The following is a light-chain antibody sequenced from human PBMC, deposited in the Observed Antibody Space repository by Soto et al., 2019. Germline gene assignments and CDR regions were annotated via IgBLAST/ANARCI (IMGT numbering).Light chain of an antibody. CDR2: GAS. CDR1: QSLRSTY. V-gene: IGKV3-20*01. CDR3: LQSGNSPRT. J-gene: IGKJ1*01. Sequence: EIVLTHSPGTLSLSPGERATLSCRASQSLRSTYLAWYQQKPGQAPRLLIYGASDRATGIPDRFSGSGSGTVFTLTISRLEPEDFAVYYCLQSGNSPRTFGQGTKVDI.